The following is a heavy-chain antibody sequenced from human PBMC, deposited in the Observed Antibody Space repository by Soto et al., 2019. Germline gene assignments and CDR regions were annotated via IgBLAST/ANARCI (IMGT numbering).Heavy chain of an antibody. V-gene: IGHV1-69*13. J-gene: IGHJ6*02. D-gene: IGHD2-2*01. CDR3: ARNSDIVVVPAAIRYYGMDV. CDR1: GGTFSSYA. CDR2: IIPIFGTA. Sequence: ASVKVSCKASGGTFSSYAISWVRQAPGQGLEWMGGIIPIFGTANYAQKFQGRVTITADESTSTAYMELSSLRSEDTAVYYCARNSDIVVVPAAIRYYGMDVWGQGTTVTVSS.